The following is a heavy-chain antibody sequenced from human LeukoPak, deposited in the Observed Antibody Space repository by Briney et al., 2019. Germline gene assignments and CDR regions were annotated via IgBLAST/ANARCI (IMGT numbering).Heavy chain of an antibody. CDR2: FDPEDGET. J-gene: IGHJ4*02. Sequence: ASVKVSCKASGYTFTSYYIHWVRQAPGKGLEWMGGFDPEDGETIYAQKFQGRVTMTEDTSTDTAYMELSSLRSEDTAVYYCLRGDRRDYWGQGTLVTVSS. D-gene: IGHD3-10*01. V-gene: IGHV1-24*01. CDR1: GYTFTSYY. CDR3: LRGDRRDY.